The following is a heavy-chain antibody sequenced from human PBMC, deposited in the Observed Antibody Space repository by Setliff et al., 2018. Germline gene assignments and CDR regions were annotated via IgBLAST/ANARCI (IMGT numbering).Heavy chain of an antibody. CDR1: GVSISNYY. Sequence: SDTLSLTCNVSGVSISNYYWSWIRQPPGKGLECIGYIQKSGGTNYNPSLKSRVTISVDTSTNQFSLKLRSVTAADTAVYYCARLSWDGLRYHGLDVWGQGTTVTVS. J-gene: IGHJ6*02. V-gene: IGHV4-59*07. D-gene: IGHD3-10*01. CDR3: ARLSWDGLRYHGLDV. CDR2: IQKSGGT.